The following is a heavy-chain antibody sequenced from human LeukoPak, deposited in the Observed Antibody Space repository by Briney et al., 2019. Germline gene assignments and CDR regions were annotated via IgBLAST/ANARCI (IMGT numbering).Heavy chain of an antibody. J-gene: IGHJ4*02. D-gene: IGHD3-3*01. V-gene: IGHV3-23*01. CDR2: ISGSGGIT. Sequence: PGGSLRLSCAASGFTFSSYAMSWVRQAPGKGLEWVSAISGSGGITYYADSVKGRFTISRDNSKNTLYLQMNSLRAEDTAVYYCAKGITIFGVVIIPPPYFDYWGQGTLVTVSS. CDR1: GFTFSSYA. CDR3: AKGITIFGVVIIPPPYFDY.